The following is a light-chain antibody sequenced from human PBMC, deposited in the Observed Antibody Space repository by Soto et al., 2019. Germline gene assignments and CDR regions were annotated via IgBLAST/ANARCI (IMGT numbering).Light chain of an antibody. CDR2: GAS. CDR3: QQYENSPIT. CDR1: QTLSNFF. V-gene: IGKV3-20*01. J-gene: IGKJ5*01. Sequence: EIVLTQSPGILSLSPGERATLSCRASQTLSNFFLAWYQQKPGQAPRLLIYGASIRATGIPDRFSGSGSETDFTLTVNRLEPEDFAVYYCQQYENSPITFGQGTRLEI.